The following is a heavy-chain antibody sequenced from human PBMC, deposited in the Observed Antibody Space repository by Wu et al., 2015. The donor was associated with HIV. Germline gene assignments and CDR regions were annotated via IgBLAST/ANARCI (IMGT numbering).Heavy chain of an antibody. D-gene: IGHD1-26*01. CDR3: ARWVGANTAWFAP. V-gene: IGHV1-69*05. Sequence: VQLVQSGAEVKNPGSSVTVSCKASGGSFSSFFISWVRQAPGQGLEWMGGVVPVFGTLNTDESTNTAYMELSRLQPEDTAVYYCARWVGANTAWFAPWGQGTRVTVYS. CDR1: GGSFSSFF. J-gene: IGHJ5*02. CDR2: VVPVFG.